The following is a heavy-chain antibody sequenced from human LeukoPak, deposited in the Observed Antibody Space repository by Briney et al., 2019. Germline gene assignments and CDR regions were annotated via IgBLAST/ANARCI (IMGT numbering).Heavy chain of an antibody. J-gene: IGHJ4*02. D-gene: IGHD3-10*01. Sequence: SETLSLTCTVSGGSISSSSYYWGWVRQPPGKGLECIGSIYYSGSTYYNPSLKSRVTISIDTSKNQFSLKLSSVTAADTAVYYCVRGRYYASGSTPFDYWGQGTLVTVSS. CDR2: IYYSGST. CDR1: GGSISSSSYY. V-gene: IGHV4-39*01. CDR3: VRGRYYASGSTPFDY.